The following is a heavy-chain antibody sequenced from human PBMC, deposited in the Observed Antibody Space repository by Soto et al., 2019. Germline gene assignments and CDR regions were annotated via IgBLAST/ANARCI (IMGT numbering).Heavy chain of an antibody. CDR1: GYSFAGYW. Sequence: PGESLKISCKGSGYSFAGYWITWVRQKPGKGLEWMGRIDPSDSQTYYSPSFRGHVTISVTKSITTVFLQWSSLRASDTAMYYCARQIYDSDTGPNFQYYFDSWGQGTRVTVSS. CDR2: IDPSDSQT. CDR3: ARQIYDSDTGPNFQYYFDS. D-gene: IGHD3-22*01. J-gene: IGHJ4*02. V-gene: IGHV5-10-1*01.